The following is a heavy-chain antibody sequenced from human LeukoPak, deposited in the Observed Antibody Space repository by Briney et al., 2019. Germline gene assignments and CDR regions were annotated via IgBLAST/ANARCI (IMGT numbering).Heavy chain of an antibody. D-gene: IGHD6-13*01. Sequence: PGGSLRLSCAASGFSFTTYWMSWVRQAPGKGLEWVANIKQDGSEKNYVDSVKGRFTISRDNDKKSLHLQMTSLRVDDTAVYYCAKRATAGGFDSWGQGTLVTVSS. V-gene: IGHV3-7*03. CDR2: IKQDGSEK. CDR1: GFSFTTYW. J-gene: IGHJ4*02. CDR3: AKRATAGGFDS.